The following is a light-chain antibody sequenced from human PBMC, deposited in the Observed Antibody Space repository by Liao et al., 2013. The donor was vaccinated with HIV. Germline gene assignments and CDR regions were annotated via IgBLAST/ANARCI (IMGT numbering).Light chain of an antibody. CDR2: YDN. J-gene: IGLJ2*01. Sequence: SYVLTQPPSVSEAPGKTARITCGGNNIGSKSVHWYQQKPGQAPVLVIYYDNDRPSGIPERFSGSNSGKTATLTIGRVEAGDEADYYCQVWDSSSDHPVVFGGGTKLTVL. V-gene: IGLV3-21*01. CDR1: NIGSKS. CDR3: QVWDSSSDHPVV.